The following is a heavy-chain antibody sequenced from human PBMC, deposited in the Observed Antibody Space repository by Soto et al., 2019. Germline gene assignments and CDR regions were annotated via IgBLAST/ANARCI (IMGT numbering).Heavy chain of an antibody. J-gene: IGHJ5*02. CDR3: ARVKWFGEFPQGGWFDP. V-gene: IGHV3-33*08. Sequence: PGGSLRLSCAASGFTFSSYGMHWVRQAPGKGLEWVAVIWYDGSNKYYADSVKGRFTISRDNSKNTLYLQMNSLRAEDTAVYYCARVKWFGEFPQGGWFDPWGQGTLVTVSS. D-gene: IGHD3-10*01. CDR2: IWYDGSNK. CDR1: GFTFSSYG.